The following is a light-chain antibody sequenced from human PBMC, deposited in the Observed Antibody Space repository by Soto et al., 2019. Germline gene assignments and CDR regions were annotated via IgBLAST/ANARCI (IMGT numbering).Light chain of an antibody. CDR3: QQYNPSSRT. V-gene: IGKV1-5*03. J-gene: IGKJ1*01. CDR2: KAS. Sequence: DIQMTQSPSTLSASVGDRVTITCRASQSISVWLAWYQQKPGKVPKLLIFKASSLQSGVPSRFSGSGSGTDFTLTISSLQPDDFATYYCQQYNPSSRTFGQGTKVDIK. CDR1: QSISVW.